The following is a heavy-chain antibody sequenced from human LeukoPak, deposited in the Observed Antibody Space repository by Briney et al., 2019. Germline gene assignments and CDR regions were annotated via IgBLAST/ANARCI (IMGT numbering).Heavy chain of an antibody. CDR1: GFTFSSYA. CDR3: AGYGVVVPAARDAFDI. CDR2: IKQDGSEK. J-gene: IGHJ3*02. V-gene: IGHV3-7*01. Sequence: GGSLRLSCAASGFTFSSYAMHWVRQAPGKGLEWVANIKQDGSEKYYVDSVKGRFTISRDNVKNSLYLQMNSLRAEDTAVYYCAGYGVVVPAARDAFDIWGQGTMVTVSS. D-gene: IGHD2-2*01.